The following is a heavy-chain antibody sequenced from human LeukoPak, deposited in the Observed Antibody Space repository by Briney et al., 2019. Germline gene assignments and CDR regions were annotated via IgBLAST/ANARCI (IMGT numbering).Heavy chain of an antibody. Sequence: GGSLRLSCAASGFTFSSYAMSWVRQAPGKGLEWVCAISGSGGSTYYADSVKGRFTISRDNSKNTLYLQMNSLRAEDTAVYYCANTRHIVVVTAIFGELDPWGQGTLVTVSS. CDR1: GFTFSSYA. CDR3: ANTRHIVVVTAIFGELDP. J-gene: IGHJ5*02. CDR2: ISGSGGST. D-gene: IGHD2-21*02. V-gene: IGHV3-23*01.